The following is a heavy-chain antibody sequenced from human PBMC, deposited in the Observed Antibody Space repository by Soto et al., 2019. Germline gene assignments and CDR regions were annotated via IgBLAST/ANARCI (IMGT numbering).Heavy chain of an antibody. V-gene: IGHV1-46*01. CDR1: GYTFTASY. CDR2: IDPSGGNT. J-gene: IGHJ3*02. D-gene: IGHD1-26*01. CDR3: ARDSGHYYRSDAFDK. Sequence: QVQLVQSGAEVKKPGASVKVSCKASGYTFTASYMHWVRQAPGQGLEGMGIIDPSGGNTSYSQKFQGRVTMTRDTSTSTVYMELNSLRSEDTAVFYCARDSGHYYRSDAFDKWGQGTMVTVSS.